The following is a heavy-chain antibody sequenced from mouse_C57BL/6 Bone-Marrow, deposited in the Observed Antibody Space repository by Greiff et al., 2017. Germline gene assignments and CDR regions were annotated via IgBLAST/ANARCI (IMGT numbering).Heavy chain of an antibody. CDR3: ARIYYGNSYWYFDV. Sequence: EVKLMESGPGLVKPSQSLSLTCSVTGYSITSGYYWNWIRQFPGNKLEWMGYISYDGSNNYNPSLKNRISITRDTSKNQFFLKLNSVTTEDTATYYCARIYYGNSYWYFDVWGTGTTVTVSS. CDR2: ISYDGSN. D-gene: IGHD2-1*01. J-gene: IGHJ1*03. CDR1: GYSITSGYY. V-gene: IGHV3-6*01.